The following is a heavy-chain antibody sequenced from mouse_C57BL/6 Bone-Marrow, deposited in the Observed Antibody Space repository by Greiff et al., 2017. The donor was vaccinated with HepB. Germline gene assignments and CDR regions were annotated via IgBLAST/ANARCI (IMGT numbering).Heavy chain of an antibody. CDR1: GYTFTSYW. CDR3: ARRRYGSSPGWYIDV. Sequence: QVQLQQPGAELVMPGASVKLSCKASGYTFTSYWMHWVKQRPGQGLEWIGEIDPSDSYTNYNQKFKGKSTLTVDKSSSTAYMQRSSRTSEDSAVYDCARRRYGSSPGWYIDVWGTGTTVTVSS. CDR2: IDPSDSYT. J-gene: IGHJ1*03. D-gene: IGHD1-1*01. V-gene: IGHV1-69*01.